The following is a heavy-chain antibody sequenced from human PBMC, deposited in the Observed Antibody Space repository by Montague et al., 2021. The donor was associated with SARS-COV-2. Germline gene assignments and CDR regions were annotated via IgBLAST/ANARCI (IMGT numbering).Heavy chain of an antibody. CDR3: ARDQPIVVVPAAIRGYYYYGMDV. CDR1: GFTFSSYW. D-gene: IGHD2-2*02. Sequence: SLRLSCAASGFTFSSYWMHWVRQAPGKGLVWVSRINSDGSSTSYADSVKGRFTISRDNAKNTLYLQMNSLRAEDTAVYYCARDQPIVVVPAAIRGYYYYGMDVWGQGTTVTVSS. CDR2: INSDGSST. J-gene: IGHJ6*02. V-gene: IGHV3-74*01.